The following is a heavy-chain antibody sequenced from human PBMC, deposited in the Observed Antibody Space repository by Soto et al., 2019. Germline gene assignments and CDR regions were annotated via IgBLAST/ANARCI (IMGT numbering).Heavy chain of an antibody. Sequence: SVKVSCKASGGTFSSYAISWVRQAPGQGLEWMGGIIPIFGTSNYAQKFQGRVTITADESTSTAYMELSSLRSEDTAVYYCARGGGTTGISDYWGQRPLVTVSS. J-gene: IGHJ4*02. CDR3: ARGGGTTGISDY. D-gene: IGHD4-17*01. V-gene: IGHV1-69*13. CDR2: IIPIFGTS. CDR1: GGTFSSYA.